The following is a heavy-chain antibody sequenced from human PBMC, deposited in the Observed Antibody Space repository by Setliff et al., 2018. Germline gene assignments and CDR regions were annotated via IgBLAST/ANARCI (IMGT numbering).Heavy chain of an antibody. CDR2: ISSNGRT. CDR1: GGSVTSYY. CDR3: TRGRQNYYYMDV. V-gene: IGHV4-4*07. J-gene: IGHJ6*03. Sequence: PSETLSLTCTVSGGSVTSYYWSWIRQAAGKGLEWVGRISSNGRTNYNPSLEGRDSMSVDTSKNQISLHLTSMTTADTALYYCTRGRQNYYYMDVWGKGTTVTVSS.